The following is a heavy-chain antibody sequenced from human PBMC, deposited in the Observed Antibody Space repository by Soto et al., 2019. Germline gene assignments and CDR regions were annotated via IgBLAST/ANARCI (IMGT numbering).Heavy chain of an antibody. CDR3: ARMSYFYDKWYFDL. Sequence: PSETLSLTCTVSGASINNNDYYGIWIRQTPGKGLEWIGYVYYSGTTDYIPSLKSRLSMSIDKSQNQFTLKLNSVTAADTATYYCARMSYFYDKWYFDLWGRGTLVTVSS. CDR1: GASINNNDYY. CDR2: VYYSGTT. J-gene: IGHJ2*01. D-gene: IGHD3-22*01. V-gene: IGHV4-30-4*01.